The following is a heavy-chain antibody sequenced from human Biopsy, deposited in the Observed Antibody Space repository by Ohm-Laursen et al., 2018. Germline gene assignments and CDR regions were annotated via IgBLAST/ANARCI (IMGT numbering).Heavy chain of an antibody. V-gene: IGHV4-59*01. D-gene: IGHD4-11*01. CDR2: IYYSGST. J-gene: IGHJ6*02. CDR3: ARDSGILNYGNFKYYHYYGMDV. CDR1: GGSISSDY. Sequence: SDTLSLTCTVSGGSISSDYWSWIRQTPGKGLEWIGYIYYSGSTNYNPSLKSRVTISVDTSRNQVSLTLRSVTAADTAVYYCARDSGILNYGNFKYYHYYGMDVWGQGTKVTVSS.